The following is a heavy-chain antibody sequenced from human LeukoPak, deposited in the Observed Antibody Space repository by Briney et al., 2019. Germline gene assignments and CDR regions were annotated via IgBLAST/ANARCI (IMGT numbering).Heavy chain of an antibody. D-gene: IGHD3-22*01. J-gene: IGHJ4*02. CDR1: GGSISSYY. V-gene: IGHV4-59*01. Sequence: SETLSLTCTVSGGSISSYYWSWIRQPPGKGLEWIGYIYYSGSTNYNPSLKSRVTVSVDTSKSQFSLKLSSVTAADTAVYYCARVHYYDSSGYYDPNYFDYWGQGTLVTVSS. CDR3: ARVHYYDSSGYYDPNYFDY. CDR2: IYYSGST.